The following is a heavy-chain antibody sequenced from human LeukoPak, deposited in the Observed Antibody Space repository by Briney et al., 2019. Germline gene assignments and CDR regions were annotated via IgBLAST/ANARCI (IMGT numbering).Heavy chain of an antibody. Sequence: KPSETLSLTCAVYGGSFSGYYWSWIRQPPGKGLEWIGEINHSGSTNYNPSLKSRVTISVDTSKNQFSLKLNPVTTADTAGYYFARLSWFGELLDVFDYWGQGTLVTVSS. CDR2: INHSGST. J-gene: IGHJ4*02. V-gene: IGHV4-34*01. CDR3: ARLSWFGELLDVFDY. D-gene: IGHD3-10*01. CDR1: GGSFSGYY.